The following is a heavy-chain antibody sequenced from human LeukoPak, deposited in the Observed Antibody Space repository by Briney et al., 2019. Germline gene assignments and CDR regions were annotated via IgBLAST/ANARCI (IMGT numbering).Heavy chain of an antibody. J-gene: IGHJ3*02. CDR1: GYSFTSYW. V-gene: IGHV5-51*01. CDR3: ARLGDGYTGGVVAFDI. Sequence: GESLKISCKGSGYSFTSYWIGWVRQMPGKGLEWMGIIYPGDSDTRYSPSFQGQVTISADKSISTAYLQWSSLKASGTAMYYCARLGDGYTGGVVAFDIWGQGTMVTVSS. D-gene: IGHD5-24*01. CDR2: IYPGDSDT.